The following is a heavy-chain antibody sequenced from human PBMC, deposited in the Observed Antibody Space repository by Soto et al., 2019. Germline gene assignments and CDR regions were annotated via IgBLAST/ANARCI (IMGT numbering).Heavy chain of an antibody. J-gene: IGHJ3*02. V-gene: IGHV2-5*02. D-gene: IGHD6-19*01. CDR2: LYWDDDK. CDR1: GFSLSASGVG. Sequence: QITLKESGPTLVKPTQPLTLTCTFSGFSLSASGVGVGWIRQSPGKALEWLAILYWDDDKRYSPSLKSRLTITKDTSTNQVVLTMTNMDPVDTATYYCAHTRLYRSGWYRFDAFDIWGQGTMVGFSS. CDR3: AHTRLYRSGWYRFDAFDI.